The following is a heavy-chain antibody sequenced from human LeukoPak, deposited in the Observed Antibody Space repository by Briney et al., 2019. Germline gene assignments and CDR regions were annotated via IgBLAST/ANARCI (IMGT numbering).Heavy chain of an antibody. CDR2: IYYSGST. Sequence: SETLSLTCTVSGGSISSSSYYWGWIRQPPGKGLEWIGSIYYSGSTNYNPSLKSRVTISVDTSKNRFSLKLSSVTAADTAVYYCARHSRATYSSGWYQHWGQGTLVTVSS. D-gene: IGHD6-19*01. J-gene: IGHJ1*01. V-gene: IGHV4-39*01. CDR3: ARHSRATYSSGWYQH. CDR1: GGSISSSSYY.